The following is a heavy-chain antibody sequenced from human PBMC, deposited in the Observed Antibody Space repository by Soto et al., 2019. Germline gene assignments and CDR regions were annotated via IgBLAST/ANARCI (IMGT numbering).Heavy chain of an antibody. D-gene: IGHD4-17*01. Sequence: PAETLSITWPVSGGSISIISCYWGWLRQPPGKWLEWIGSIYYSGSTYYNPSLKIRVTISLDTSKNQFSLKLSSVTAADTAVYYCARRGIYGDSSDYWGQGTLVTVSS. J-gene: IGHJ4*02. V-gene: IGHV4-39*01. CDR3: ARRGIYGDSSDY. CDR1: GGSISIISCY. CDR2: IYYSGST.